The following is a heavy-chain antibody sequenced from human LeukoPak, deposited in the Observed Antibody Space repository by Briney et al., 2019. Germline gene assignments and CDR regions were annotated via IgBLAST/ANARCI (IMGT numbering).Heavy chain of an antibody. CDR3: ARDPLVVGATLPDY. CDR2: ISAYNGST. CDR1: GYTFTSYG. Sequence: ASVKVSCKASGYTFTSYGISWVRQAPGQGLEWMGWISAYNGSTNYAQKLQDRVTMTTDTSTSTAYMELRSLRSDDTAVYYCARDPLVVGATLPDYWGQGTLVTVSS. D-gene: IGHD1-26*01. J-gene: IGHJ4*02. V-gene: IGHV1-18*01.